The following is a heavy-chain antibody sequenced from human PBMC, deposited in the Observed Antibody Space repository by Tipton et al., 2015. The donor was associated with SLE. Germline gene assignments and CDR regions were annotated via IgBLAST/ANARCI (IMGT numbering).Heavy chain of an antibody. V-gene: IGHV4-31*03. CDR3: ARGGILTGYYTRGYYYMDV. D-gene: IGHD3-9*01. CDR1: GASISSGGYY. J-gene: IGHJ6*03. CDR2: IYYSDTT. Sequence: TLSLTCTVSGASISSGGYYWSWIRQLPGKGLEWLGYIYYSDTTYYNPSLKSRVSIPVDASKNQFSLNLTSVTASDTAVYYCARGGILTGYYTRGYYYMDVWGKGTTVTVSS.